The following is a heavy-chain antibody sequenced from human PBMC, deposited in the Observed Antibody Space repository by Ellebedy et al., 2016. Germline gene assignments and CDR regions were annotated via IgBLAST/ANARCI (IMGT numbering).Heavy chain of an antibody. J-gene: IGHJ4*02. CDR1: GFTFSNFA. Sequence: GGSLRLSCAASGFTFSNFAMSWVRQAPGKGLEWVASIKEDGSFKQYVDSVRGRFTISRDNAKNSLYLQMSSLKVEDTATYYCANVGGSGTYYNGYWGQGTLVTVSS. D-gene: IGHD3-10*01. CDR3: ANVGGSGTYYNGY. V-gene: IGHV3-7*03. CDR2: IKEDGSFK.